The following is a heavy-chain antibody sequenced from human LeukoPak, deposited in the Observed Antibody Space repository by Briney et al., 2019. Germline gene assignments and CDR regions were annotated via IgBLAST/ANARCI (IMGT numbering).Heavy chain of an antibody. CDR1: GFTFSYYG. Sequence: GGSLRLSCAASGFTFSYYGMNWVRQAPGKGLEWVSGISGSGDRTYYEDSVKGRFTISRDNSKNTLYLQMNSLRAEDTAVYYCAKGSIVGATSYYYLDVWGTGTTVTVSS. D-gene: IGHD1-26*01. J-gene: IGHJ6*03. CDR2: ISGSGDRT. CDR3: AKGSIVGATSYYYLDV. V-gene: IGHV3-23*01.